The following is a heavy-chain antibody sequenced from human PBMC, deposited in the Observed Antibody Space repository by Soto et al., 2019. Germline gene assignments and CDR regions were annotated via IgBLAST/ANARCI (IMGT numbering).Heavy chain of an antibody. CDR2: ISYDGSNK. CDR3: ARVFSGLRCFDY. CDR1: GFTFSSYA. J-gene: IGHJ4*02. V-gene: IGHV3-30-3*01. Sequence: QVQLVESGGGVVQPGRSLRLSCAASGFTFSSYAMHWVRQAPGKGLEWVAVISYDGSNKNYADSVKGRFTISRDNPKNTLYLQMNSLRAEDTAVYYCARVFSGLRCFDYWGQGTLVTVSS. D-gene: IGHD3-16*01.